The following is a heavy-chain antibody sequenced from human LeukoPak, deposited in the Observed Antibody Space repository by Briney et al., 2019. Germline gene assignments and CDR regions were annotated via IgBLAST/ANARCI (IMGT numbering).Heavy chain of an antibody. CDR3: AREYKEWELGRGDY. CDR1: GYTFTGYY. D-gene: IGHD1-26*01. Sequence: ASVKVSCKASGYTFTGYYMHWVRQAPGQGLEWMGWINPNSGGTNYAQKFQGRVTMTRVTSISTAYMELRRLRSDDTAVYYCAREYKEWELGRGDYWGQGTLVAVSS. V-gene: IGHV1-2*02. CDR2: INPNSGGT. J-gene: IGHJ4*02.